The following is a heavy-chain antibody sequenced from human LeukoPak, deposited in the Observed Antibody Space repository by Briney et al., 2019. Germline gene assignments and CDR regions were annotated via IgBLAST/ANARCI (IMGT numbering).Heavy chain of an antibody. V-gene: IGHV4-4*02. CDR1: GGSISSSNW. J-gene: IGHJ4*02. Sequence: PSETLSLTCAVSGGSISSSNWWSWVRQPPGKGLEWIGEIYHSGSTNYNPSLKSRVTISVDTSKNQFSLKLSSVTAADTAVYYCARLSRGYSYGSFERDYWGQGTLVTVSS. CDR2: IYHSGST. CDR3: ARLSRGYSYGSFERDY. D-gene: IGHD5-18*01.